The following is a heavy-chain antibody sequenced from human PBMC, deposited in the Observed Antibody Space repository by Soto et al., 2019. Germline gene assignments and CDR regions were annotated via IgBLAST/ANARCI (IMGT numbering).Heavy chain of an antibody. D-gene: IGHD2-15*01. CDR1: GGSISSYY. V-gene: IGHV4-59*08. Sequence: QVQLQESGPGLVKPSETLSLTCTVSGGSISSYYWSWIRQPPGKGLEWIGYIYYSGSTNYNPSLKSRVTISVXXSXNXXSLKLSSVTAADTAVYYCARGYCSGGSCYRPGFDYWGQGTLVTVSS. CDR3: ARGYCSGGSCYRPGFDY. J-gene: IGHJ4*02. CDR2: IYYSGST.